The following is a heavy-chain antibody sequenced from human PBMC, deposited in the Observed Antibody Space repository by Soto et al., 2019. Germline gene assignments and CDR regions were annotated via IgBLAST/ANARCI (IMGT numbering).Heavy chain of an antibody. CDR1: GFSFSRYT. V-gene: IGHV5-51*01. CDR3: TLSYGDSYYYYYGMDV. Sequence: PGESLKISCVGSGFSFSRYTVGWVRQVPGKGLEWMGVIHPGDSDTIYSPSFQGQVTISAGKSISTAYLQWSSLKASDTAMYYCTLSYGDSYYYYYGMDVWGQGTTVTVSS. J-gene: IGHJ6*02. CDR2: IHPGDSDT. D-gene: IGHD4-17*01.